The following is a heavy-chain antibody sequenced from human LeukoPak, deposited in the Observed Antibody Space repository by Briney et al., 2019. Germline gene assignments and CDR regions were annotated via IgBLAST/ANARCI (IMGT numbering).Heavy chain of an antibody. CDR2: INPSGGST. CDR1: GYTLTELS. J-gene: IGHJ4*02. V-gene: IGHV1-46*01. CDR3: AREENGYSYGYEVDY. D-gene: IGHD5-18*01. Sequence: ASVKVSCKVSGYTLTELSMHWVRQAPGQGLEWMGIINPSGGSTSYAQKFQGRVTMTRDTSTSTVYMELSSLRSEDTAVYYCAREENGYSYGYEVDYWGQGTLVTVSS.